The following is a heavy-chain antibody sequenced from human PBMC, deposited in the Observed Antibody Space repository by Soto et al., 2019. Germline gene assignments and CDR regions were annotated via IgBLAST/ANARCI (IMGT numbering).Heavy chain of an antibody. J-gene: IGHJ4*02. CDR2: IYHSGST. CDR3: AREVTMVRGVIIH. V-gene: IGHV4-4*02. D-gene: IGHD3-10*01. Sequence: SETLSLTCAVSGGSISSSNWWSWVRQPPGKGLEWIGEIYHSGSTNYNPSLKSRVTISVDKSKNQFSLKLSSVTAADTAVYYCAREVTMVRGVIIHWGQGTLVTVSS. CDR1: GGSISSSNW.